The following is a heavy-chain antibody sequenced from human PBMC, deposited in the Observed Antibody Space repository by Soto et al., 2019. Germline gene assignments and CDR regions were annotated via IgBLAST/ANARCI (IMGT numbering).Heavy chain of an antibody. D-gene: IGHD2-8*02. CDR3: ARDCTDKYSFDY. CDR2: ISDNGRTK. J-gene: IGHJ4*02. CDR1: GFTFSRHA. V-gene: IGHV3-30-3*01. Sequence: GGSLGLSCGASGFTFSRHAMDWVRQSPGKGLEWVAFISDNGRTKDYADSVKGRFTISRDNSKNTLYLQMNNLRADDTAVYYCARDCTDKYSFDYWGQGSLVPVXP.